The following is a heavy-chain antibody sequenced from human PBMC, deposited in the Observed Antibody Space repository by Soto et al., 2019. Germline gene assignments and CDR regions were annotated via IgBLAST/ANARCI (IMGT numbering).Heavy chain of an antibody. CDR1: GFTFSDYY. V-gene: IGHV3-11*06. D-gene: IGHD5-12*01. CDR2: ISSSSSYT. J-gene: IGHJ4*02. CDR3: ARDGGYSGYQEEDYFDY. Sequence: PVGSLRLSCAASGFTFSDYYMSWIRQAPGKGLEWVSYISSSSSYTNYADSVKGRFTISRDNAKSSLYLQMNSLRAEDTAVYYCARDGGYSGYQEEDYFDYCGQGTLVTVSS.